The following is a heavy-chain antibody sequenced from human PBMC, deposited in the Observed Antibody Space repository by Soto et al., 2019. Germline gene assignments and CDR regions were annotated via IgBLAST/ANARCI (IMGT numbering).Heavy chain of an antibody. V-gene: IGHV3-30*18. CDR3: AKDAGFSNSWYLIY. CDR1: GFTFSSYG. Sequence: QVQLVESGGGVVQPGRSLRLSCAASGFTFSSYGMHWVRQAPGKGLEWVAVISYDGTNKYFADSVKGRFTISRDNSKNTLYLHMNSLRAEDTAVYYCAKDAGFSNSWYLIYWGQGTLVTVSS. D-gene: IGHD6-13*01. J-gene: IGHJ4*02. CDR2: ISYDGTNK.